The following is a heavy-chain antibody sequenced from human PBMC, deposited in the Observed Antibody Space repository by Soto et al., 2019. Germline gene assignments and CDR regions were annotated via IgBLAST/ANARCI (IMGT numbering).Heavy chain of an antibody. J-gene: IGHJ2*01. D-gene: IGHD5-12*01. Sequence: QVQLVQSGAEVKKPGSSVTVSCKASGGTFSSYTISWVRQAPGQGLEWMGGIIPIFGTAKYAQRFQGRVAISADESTSTAYMELSSLSSEDTAGYYCARGNHRWLELWYFDLWGRGTLVTVSS. CDR2: IIPIFGTA. CDR3: ARGNHRWLELWYFDL. V-gene: IGHV1-69*12. CDR1: GGTFSSYT.